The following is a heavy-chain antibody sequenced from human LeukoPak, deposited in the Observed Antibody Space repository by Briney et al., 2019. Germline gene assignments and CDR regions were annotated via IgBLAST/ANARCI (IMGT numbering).Heavy chain of an antibody. J-gene: IGHJ6*03. CDR1: GESLRGYY. CDR3: ARGRNYVSDYYFDV. Sequence: SETLSLTCAVYGESLRGYYWSWIRQSPEKGLEWIGEISHEGDSIYNPSLKSRVTLSVDMSKNQFSLKLRSVTAADTAVYYCARGRNYVSDYYFDVWGKGTTVIVSS. CDR2: ISHEGDS. V-gene: IGHV4-34*01. D-gene: IGHD1-7*01.